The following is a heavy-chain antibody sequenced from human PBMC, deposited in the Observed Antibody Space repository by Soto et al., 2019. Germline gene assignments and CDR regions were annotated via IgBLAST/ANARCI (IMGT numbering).Heavy chain of an antibody. CDR3: ARDQFGGILY. Sequence: SETLSLSCTVSGGSISSSSYSWGWIRQPPGKGPEWIGNIYYTGSTSYNPSLKSRVTISVDTSKNQVSLKLSSVTAADTAVYYCARDQFGGILYRAQRTVVTGSS. CDR1: GGSISSSSYS. J-gene: IGHJ4*02. V-gene: IGHV4-39*07. D-gene: IGHD3-10*01. CDR2: IYYTGST.